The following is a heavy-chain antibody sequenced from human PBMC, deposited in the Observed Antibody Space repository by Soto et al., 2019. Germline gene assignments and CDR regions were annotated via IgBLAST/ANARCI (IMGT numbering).Heavy chain of an antibody. V-gene: IGHV3-30-3*01. D-gene: IGHD2-15*01. CDR2: ISYDGSNK. Sequence: QVQLVESGGGVVQPGRSLRLSCAASGFTFSSYAMHWVRQAPGNGLEWVAVISYDGSNKYYADSVKGRFTISRDNSKNTLYLQMNSLRAEDTAVYYCARDYECSCLDWGQGTLVTVSS. J-gene: IGHJ4*02. CDR1: GFTFSSYA. CDR3: ARDYECSCLD.